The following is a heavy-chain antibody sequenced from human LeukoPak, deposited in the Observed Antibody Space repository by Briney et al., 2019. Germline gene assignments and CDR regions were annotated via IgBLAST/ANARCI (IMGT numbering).Heavy chain of an antibody. V-gene: IGHV4-59*08. CDR2: IYYSGST. CDR1: GGSISSYY. D-gene: IGHD3-10*01. Sequence: SETLSLTCTVSGGSISSYYWSWIRQPPGKGLEWIGYIYYSGSTNYNPSLKSRVTISADTSKNQFSLKLSSVTAADTAVYYCARHSFRVWFGDPVGAFDIWGQGTMVTASS. J-gene: IGHJ3*02. CDR3: ARHSFRVWFGDPVGAFDI.